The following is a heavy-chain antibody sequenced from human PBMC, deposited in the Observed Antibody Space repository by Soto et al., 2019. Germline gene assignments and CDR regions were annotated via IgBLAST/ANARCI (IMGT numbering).Heavy chain of an antibody. D-gene: IGHD2-21*02. Sequence: LRRSCAASGFTFSSYSMSCVRQAPGTGLAWGSAISGSGGITYYANSVKVLETISIDNSKNTQDLQMNRLRAEDSAVYYCAKDWICGGDCYSGRSWGQGPLVTISS. CDR2: ISGSGGIT. CDR1: GFTFSSYS. CDR3: AKDWICGGDCYSGRS. J-gene: IGHJ5*02. V-gene: IGHV3-23*01.